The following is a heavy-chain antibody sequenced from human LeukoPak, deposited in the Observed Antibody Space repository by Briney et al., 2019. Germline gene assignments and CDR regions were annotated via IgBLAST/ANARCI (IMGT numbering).Heavy chain of an antibody. Sequence: ASVKVSCKASGYTFTSYGISWVRQAPGQGLEWMGWISAYNGNTNYAQKLQGRVTMTTDTSTSTAYMELRSLRSDDTAVYYCARDFVQAGGYGAIWFDPWGQGTLVTVSS. CDR1: GYTFTSYG. J-gene: IGHJ5*02. CDR2: ISAYNGNT. CDR3: ARDFVQAGGYGAIWFDP. D-gene: IGHD4-17*01. V-gene: IGHV1-18*01.